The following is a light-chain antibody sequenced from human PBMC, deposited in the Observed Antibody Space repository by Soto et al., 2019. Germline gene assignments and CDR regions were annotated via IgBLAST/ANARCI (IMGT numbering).Light chain of an antibody. CDR2: KAS. J-gene: IGKJ4*01. Sequence: DIQMTQSPSTLSASVGDRVTISCRASQSINSWLAWYQQKPGKAPKFLIHKASSLESGVPSRSSGSGSGTEFTLTISSLQPDDFATYYCQQYESYPITFGGGTKVDIK. V-gene: IGKV1-5*03. CDR1: QSINSW. CDR3: QQYESYPIT.